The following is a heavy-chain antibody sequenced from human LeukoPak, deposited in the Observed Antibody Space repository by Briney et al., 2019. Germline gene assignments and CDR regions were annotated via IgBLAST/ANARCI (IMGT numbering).Heavy chain of an antibody. V-gene: IGHV3-48*03. Sequence: SGGSLRLSCASSGFTFSSYEMNWVRQAPGKGLKWVSYISSSGSTIYYADSVKGRFTISRDNAKNSLSLQMNSLRAEDTAVYYCARDCGYYYMTSGAKGPRSPSP. CDR2: ISSSGSTI. J-gene: IGHJ6*03. CDR3: ARDCGYYYMTS. D-gene: IGHD2-21*01. CDR1: GFTFSSYE.